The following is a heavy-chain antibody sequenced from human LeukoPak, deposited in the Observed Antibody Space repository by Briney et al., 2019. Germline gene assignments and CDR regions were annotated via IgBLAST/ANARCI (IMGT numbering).Heavy chain of an antibody. J-gene: IGHJ4*02. CDR3: ARAAMVRGVITEVY. D-gene: IGHD3-10*01. V-gene: IGHV1-69*04. Sequence: SVKVSCKASGGTFSSYAISWVRQAPGQGLEWMGRIIPILGIAKYAQKFQGRVTITADKSTSTAYMELSSLRSEDTAVYYGARAAMVRGVITEVYWGQGTLVTVSS. CDR2: IIPILGIA. CDR1: GGTFSSYA.